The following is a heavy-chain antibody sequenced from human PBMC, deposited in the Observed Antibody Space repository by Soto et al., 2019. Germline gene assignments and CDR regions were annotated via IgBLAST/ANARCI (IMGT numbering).Heavy chain of an antibody. V-gene: IGHV3-23*01. D-gene: IGHD3-10*01. Sequence: GGSLRLSCAASGFTFSSYGMSWVRQAPGKGLEWVSGISGSGGSTYYADSVKGRFTISRDNSKNTLNLQMNSLRAEDTAVYYCAKDPGLWFGELLPGYFDYWGQGTLVTVSS. CDR1: GFTFSSYG. CDR3: AKDPGLWFGELLPGYFDY. CDR2: ISGSGGST. J-gene: IGHJ4*02.